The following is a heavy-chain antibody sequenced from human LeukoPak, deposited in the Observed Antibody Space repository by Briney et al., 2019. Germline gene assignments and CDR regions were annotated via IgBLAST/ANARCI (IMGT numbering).Heavy chain of an antibody. CDR1: GFTFSSYA. V-gene: IGHV3-23*01. Sequence: PGGSLRLSCAASGFTFSSYAMSWVRQAPGKGREWVSAISGSASNTYYADSVKGRFTISRDNSRNTLYLQMNSLRAEDTAVYYCANVEWPLDYWGQGTLVTVSS. J-gene: IGHJ4*02. CDR3: ANVEWPLDY. D-gene: IGHD1-26*01. CDR2: ISGSASNT.